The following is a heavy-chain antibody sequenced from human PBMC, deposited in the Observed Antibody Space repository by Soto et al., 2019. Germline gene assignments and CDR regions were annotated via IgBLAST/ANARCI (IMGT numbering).Heavy chain of an antibody. CDR1: GFTFSSYG. CDR2: ISYDGSNK. Sequence: GGSLRLSCAASGFTFSSYGMHWVRQAPGKGLEWVAVISYDGSNKYYADSVKGRFTISRDNSKNTLYLQMNSLRAEDTAVYYCAKDLPYYYDSSGYQEDHFDYWGQGTLVTVSS. J-gene: IGHJ4*02. D-gene: IGHD3-22*01. CDR3: AKDLPYYYDSSGYQEDHFDY. V-gene: IGHV3-30*18.